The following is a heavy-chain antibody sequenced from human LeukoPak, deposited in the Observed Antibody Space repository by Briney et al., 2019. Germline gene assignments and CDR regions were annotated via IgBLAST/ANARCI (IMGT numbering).Heavy chain of an antibody. Sequence: PGRSLRLSCAASGFTFSSYAMHWVRQAPGKGLEWVAVMSYEETYKNYAEAVKGRFTISRDDSKNTLFLQMSSLRPEDTAVYYCARDFGVIRRSWGQGTLVSVSS. D-gene: IGHD3-3*01. CDR3: ARDFGVIRRS. CDR2: MSYEETYK. J-gene: IGHJ5*02. CDR1: GFTFSSYA. V-gene: IGHV3-30-3*01.